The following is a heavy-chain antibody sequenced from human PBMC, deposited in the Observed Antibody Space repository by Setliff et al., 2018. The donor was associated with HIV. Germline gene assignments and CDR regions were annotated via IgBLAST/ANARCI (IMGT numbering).Heavy chain of an antibody. D-gene: IGHD6-6*01. V-gene: IGHV4-34*01. Sequence: SETLSLTCAVHGGPLTDHYWNWIRQSPGKGLEWIAEVHHTGYLNYNPSLKSRVTISRDPSTKQFSLKMTSMTAADTAVYYCAREDSSYHYFDYWGQGMLVTVSS. J-gene: IGHJ4*02. CDR3: AREDSSYHYFDY. CDR1: GGPLTDHY. CDR2: VHHTGYL.